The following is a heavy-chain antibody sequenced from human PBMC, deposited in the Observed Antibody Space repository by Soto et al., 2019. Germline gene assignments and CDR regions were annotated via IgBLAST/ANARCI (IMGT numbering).Heavy chain of an antibody. CDR2: INPSSGST. V-gene: IGHV1-46*01. CDR3: ARVIGYYYDSSTYSDAFDI. CDR1: GYTFSSHY. Sequence: ASVKVSCKASGYTFSSHYMHWVRQAPGQGLEWMGIINPSSGSTSYAQKFQGRVTMTRDTSTSTVYMELSSLRSEDTAVCYCARVIGYYYDSSTYSDAFDIWGQGTLVTVSS. J-gene: IGHJ3*02. D-gene: IGHD3-22*01.